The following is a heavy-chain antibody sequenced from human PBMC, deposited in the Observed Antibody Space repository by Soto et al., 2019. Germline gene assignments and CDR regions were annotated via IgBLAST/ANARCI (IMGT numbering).Heavy chain of an antibody. CDR1: GSTLTELS. D-gene: IGHD3-10*01. J-gene: IGHJ4*02. CDR2: FDPEDGET. Sequence: ASVKVSCKVSGSTLTELSMHWVRQAPGKGLDWMGSFDPEDGETIYAQKFQGRVTMTEDTSTDTAYMELSSLRSDDTAVYYCATTISEAILRPLDYWGQGTLVTVS. V-gene: IGHV1-24*01. CDR3: ATTISEAILRPLDY.